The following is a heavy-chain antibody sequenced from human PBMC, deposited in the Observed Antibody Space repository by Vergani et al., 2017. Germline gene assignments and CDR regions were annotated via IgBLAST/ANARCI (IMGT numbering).Heavy chain of an antibody. J-gene: IGHJ6*03. Sequence: VQLVESGGGLVKPGGSLRLSCAASGFAFGSYWMTWVRQAPGKGLEWVAYMKEDGGEIYYLDSVKGRFTISRDNAKDSLYLQMNSLRVEDTAVYYCARGWSHMDVWGEGTTVTVSS. V-gene: IGHV3-7*04. D-gene: IGHD3-3*01. CDR2: MKEDGGEI. CDR3: ARGWSHMDV. CDR1: GFAFGSYW.